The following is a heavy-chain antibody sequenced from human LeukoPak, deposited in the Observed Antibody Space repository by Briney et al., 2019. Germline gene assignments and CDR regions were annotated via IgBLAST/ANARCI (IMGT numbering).Heavy chain of an antibody. CDR2: IYHSEST. CDR1: GDSINSRSYY. CDR3: ARTPQGDNYFDY. D-gene: IGHD3-9*01. J-gene: IGHJ4*02. V-gene: IGHV4-39*07. Sequence: PSETLSLTCAVSGDSINSRSYYWAWIRQPPGKGLEWIGSIYHSESTYYNPSLKSRVTISLDTSNNQLSLMMTSVTAADTAVFYCARTPQGDNYFDYWGQGHLVTVSS.